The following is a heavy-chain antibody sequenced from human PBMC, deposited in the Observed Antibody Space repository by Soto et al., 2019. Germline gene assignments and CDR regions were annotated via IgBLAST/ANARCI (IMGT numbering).Heavy chain of an antibody. J-gene: IGHJ6*02. CDR3: ARGGYCSSTSCYTYYYYGMDV. CDR2: IWYDGSNK. D-gene: IGHD2-2*02. Sequence: GGSLRLSCAASGFTFSSYGMHWVRQAPGKGLEWVAVIWYDGSNKYYVDSVKGRFTISRDNSKNTLYLQMNSLRAEDTAVYYCARGGYCSSTSCYTYYYYGMDVWGQGTTLTIS. CDR1: GFTFSSYG. V-gene: IGHV3-33*01.